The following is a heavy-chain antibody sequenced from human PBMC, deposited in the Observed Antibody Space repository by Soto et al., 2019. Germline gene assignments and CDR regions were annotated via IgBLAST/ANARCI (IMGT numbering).Heavy chain of an antibody. CDR1: GYTFTSYA. Sequence: QVQLVQSGSELKKPGASVKVSCKASGYTFTSYAMNWVRQAPGQGLEWMGWINTNPGNPTYAQGFTGRFVFSLDTSVSTEYLQVCSLKAEDTAVYCCARDQWIAPAYGVDVWGQGTTVTVSS. J-gene: IGHJ6*02. CDR3: ARDQWIAPAYGVDV. V-gene: IGHV7-4-1*01. CDR2: INTNPGNP. D-gene: IGHD2-21*01.